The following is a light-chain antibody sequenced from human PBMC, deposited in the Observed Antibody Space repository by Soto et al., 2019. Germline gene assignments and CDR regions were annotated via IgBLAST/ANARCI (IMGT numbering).Light chain of an antibody. CDR3: AAWDDSLSGWV. CDR2: SND. J-gene: IGLJ1*01. CDR1: SFNIGFNY. Sequence: QSVLTQPPSASGTPGQTVTISCSGSSFNIGFNYVYWYQQLPGMAPKLLIHSNDERPSGVPDRFSGSKSGTSASLAISGLRSEDEAEYYCAAWDDSLSGWVFGTGTKLTVL. V-gene: IGLV1-47*02.